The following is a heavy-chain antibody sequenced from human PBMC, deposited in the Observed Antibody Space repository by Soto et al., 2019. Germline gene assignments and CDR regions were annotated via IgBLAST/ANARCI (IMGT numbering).Heavy chain of an antibody. V-gene: IGHV6-1*01. D-gene: IGHD6-6*01. CDR1: GDSVSSNSAA. Sequence: TLSLTCAISGDSVSSNSAAWNWIRQSPSRGLEWLGRTYYRSKWYNDYAVSVKSRITINPDTSKNQFSLQLNTVTPEDTAVYYCARSSIAARRDAFDIWGQGTMVTVSS. CDR2: TYYRSKWYN. CDR3: ARSSIAARRDAFDI. J-gene: IGHJ3*02.